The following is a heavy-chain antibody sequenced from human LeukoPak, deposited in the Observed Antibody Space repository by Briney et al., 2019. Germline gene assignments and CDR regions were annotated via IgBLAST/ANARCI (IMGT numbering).Heavy chain of an antibody. V-gene: IGHV4-34*01. J-gene: IGHJ5*02. Sequence: SETLSLTCAVYGGSFSGYYWSWIRQPPGKGLEWIGEINHSGSTNYNPSLKSRVTISVDTSKNQFSLKLSSATAADTAVYYCARGFPLGYCSSTSCSNYDFWRSRFDPWGQGTLVTVSS. CDR2: INHSGST. D-gene: IGHD2-2*01. CDR1: GGSFSGYY. CDR3: ARGFPLGYCSSTSCSNYDFWRSRFDP.